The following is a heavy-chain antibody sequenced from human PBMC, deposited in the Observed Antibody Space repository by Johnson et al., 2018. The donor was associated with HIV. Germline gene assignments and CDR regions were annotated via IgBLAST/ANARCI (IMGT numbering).Heavy chain of an antibody. CDR2: IFSVGNT. CDR3: ARDGRDLVTRGACDI. V-gene: IGHV3-NL1*01. Sequence: QVQLVESGGGVVQPGRSLRLSCAASGFTFSNYGVHWVRQAPGKGLEWVSLIFSVGNTYYADSVKGRFTISRDNSNNMVYLQMDSLRPEDTAVYYCARDGRDLVTRGACDIWGQGTVVTVSS. CDR1: GFTFSNYG. D-gene: IGHD5-18*01. J-gene: IGHJ3*02.